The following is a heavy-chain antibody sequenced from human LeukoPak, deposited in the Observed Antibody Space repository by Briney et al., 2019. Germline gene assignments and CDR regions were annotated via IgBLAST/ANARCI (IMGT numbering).Heavy chain of an antibody. CDR3: ARRASASGRMDV. CDR1: GGSISSDY. V-gene: IGHV4-59*08. J-gene: IGHJ6*01. CDR2: IYYSGSV. D-gene: IGHD3-10*01. Sequence: PSETLSLTCTVSGGSISSDYWSWIRQPPGKGLEWIGNIYYSGSVYYTPSLTSRVTISVDTSKNQFSLKLSSVTAADTAIYYCARRASASGRMDVWGQRTTVTVSS.